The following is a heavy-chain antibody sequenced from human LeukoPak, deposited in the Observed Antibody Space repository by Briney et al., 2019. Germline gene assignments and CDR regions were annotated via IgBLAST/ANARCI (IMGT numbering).Heavy chain of an antibody. CDR2: IIPVLNIA. CDR1: GGTFSSYA. J-gene: IGHJ4*02. V-gene: IGHV1-69*04. Sequence: GASVKVSCKASGGTFSSYAISWVRQAPGQGLEWMGRIIPVLNIANYAQKFQGRVTITADKSTSTAYMELSSLRSEDTAVYYCARGGPLGVVTHHFDFWGQGTLVTVSS. CDR3: ARGGPLGVVTHHFDF. D-gene: IGHD3-3*01.